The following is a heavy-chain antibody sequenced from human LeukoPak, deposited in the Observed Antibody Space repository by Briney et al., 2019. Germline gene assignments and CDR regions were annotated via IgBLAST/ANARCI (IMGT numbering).Heavy chain of an antibody. V-gene: IGHV3-21*01. J-gene: IGHJ4*02. CDR3: ARKTAADEVYFDY. D-gene: IGHD6-25*01. CDR1: GFTFSTYT. CDR2: ISSRSSYI. Sequence: GGSLRLSCAASGFTFSTYTMNWVRQAPGKGLEWVSCISSRSSYIYYADSVKGRFIIPRDNAKNSLYLQMNSLRAEDTAIYYCARKTAADEVYFDYWGQGTLVTASS.